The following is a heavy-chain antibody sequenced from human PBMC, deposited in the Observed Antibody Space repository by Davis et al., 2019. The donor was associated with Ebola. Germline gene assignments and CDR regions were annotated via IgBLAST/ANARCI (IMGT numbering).Heavy chain of an antibody. J-gene: IGHJ4*02. Sequence: ASVTVSCKASGYTFTSYGITWVRQAPGQGLEWMGWISTYNDNTHYAQKLQGRVTMTTDTSTSTAYMELRSLRSDDTAVYYCARDCSSTSCPRGVDYWGQGTLVTVSA. D-gene: IGHD2-2*01. CDR1: GYTFTSYG. CDR2: ISTYNDNT. V-gene: IGHV1-18*04. CDR3: ARDCSSTSCPRGVDY.